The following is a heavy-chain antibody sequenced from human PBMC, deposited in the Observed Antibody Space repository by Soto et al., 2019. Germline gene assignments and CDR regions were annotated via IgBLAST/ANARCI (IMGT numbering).Heavy chain of an antibody. CDR2: INHSGST. D-gene: IGHD6-13*01. V-gene: IGHV4-34*01. Sequence: SETLSLTCAVYGGSFSGYYWSWIRQPPGKGLEWIGEINHSGSTNYNPSLKSRVTISVDTSKNQFSLKLSSVTAADTAVYYCARGVLSSSWYGWFDPWGQGTLVTVSS. J-gene: IGHJ5*02. CDR1: GGSFSGYY. CDR3: ARGVLSSSWYGWFDP.